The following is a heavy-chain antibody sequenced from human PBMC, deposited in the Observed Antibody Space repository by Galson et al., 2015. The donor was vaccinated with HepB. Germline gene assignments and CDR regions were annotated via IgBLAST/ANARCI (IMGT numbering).Heavy chain of an antibody. V-gene: IGHV1-69*13. D-gene: IGHD6-13*01. J-gene: IGHJ4*02. CDR3: ARDPSPYSSSWYRFDY. Sequence: SVKVSCKASGYTFTSYAISWVRQAPGQGLEWMGGIIPIFGIANYAQKFQGRVTITADESTSTAYMELSSLRSEDTAVYYCARDPSPYSSSWYRFDYWGQGTLVTVSS. CDR2: IIPIFGIA. CDR1: GYTFTSYA.